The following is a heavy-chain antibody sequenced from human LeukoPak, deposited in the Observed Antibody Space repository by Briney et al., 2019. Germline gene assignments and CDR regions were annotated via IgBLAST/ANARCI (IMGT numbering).Heavy chain of an antibody. J-gene: IGHJ4*02. D-gene: IGHD6-25*01. V-gene: IGHV3-21*01. Sequence: RAGGSLRLSCVASGFTFSSYTMNWVSQPPEKGLEWVSSIPSSSSSKYYADSVKGRFTISRDNAKNSLYLQLNSLRAEDTAVYYCARAGRLPHPQYYFDSWGLGTLVTVSS. CDR2: IPSSSSSK. CDR1: GFTFSSYT. CDR3: ARAGRLPHPQYYFDS.